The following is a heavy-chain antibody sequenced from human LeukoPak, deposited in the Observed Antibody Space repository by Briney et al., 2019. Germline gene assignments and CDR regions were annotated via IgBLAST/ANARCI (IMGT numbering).Heavy chain of an antibody. CDR1: GFTFSNYG. J-gene: IGHJ3*02. Sequence: PGGSLRLSCAASGFTFSNYGMHWVRQTPGKGLEWLAIISYDGSNKYYADSVKGRFTISRDNPKNALYLQMNSLRAEDTAVYYCAKKIGTAASLVAFDIWGQGTMVTVFS. V-gene: IGHV3-30*18. D-gene: IGHD2-2*01. CDR2: ISYDGSNK. CDR3: AKKIGTAASLVAFDI.